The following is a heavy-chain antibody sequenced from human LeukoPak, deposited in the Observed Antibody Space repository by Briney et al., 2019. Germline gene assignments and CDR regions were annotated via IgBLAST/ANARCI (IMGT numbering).Heavy chain of an antibody. CDR3: ARGPYYYDSSGYFGDY. Sequence: GGSLRLSCAASGFTFDDYGMSWVRQAPGKGLEWVSGINWNGGSTGFADSVKGRFTISRDNAKNSLYLQMNSLRAEDTALYYCARGPYYYDSSGYFGDYWGQGTLVTVSS. D-gene: IGHD3-22*01. CDR2: INWNGGST. J-gene: IGHJ4*02. V-gene: IGHV3-20*04. CDR1: GFTFDDYG.